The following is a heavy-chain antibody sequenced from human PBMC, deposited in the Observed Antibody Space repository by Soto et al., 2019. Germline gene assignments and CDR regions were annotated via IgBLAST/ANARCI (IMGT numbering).Heavy chain of an antibody. CDR1: GFTFSSYG. CDR2: IWYDGSNK. J-gene: IGHJ4*02. D-gene: IGHD2-15*01. CDR3: ATQVGVGAACIDD. Sequence: QVQLVESGGGVVQPGRSLRLSCAASGFTFSSYGMHWVRQAPGKGLEWVAVIWYDGSNKYYADSVKGRFTIARDNSKNALYLQRNSVRDDDTAMSYCATQVGVGAACIDDGVRGTLVT. V-gene: IGHV3-33*01.